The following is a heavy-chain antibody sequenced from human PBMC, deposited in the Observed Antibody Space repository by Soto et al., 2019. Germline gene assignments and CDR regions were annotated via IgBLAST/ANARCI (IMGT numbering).Heavy chain of an antibody. D-gene: IGHD6-6*01. V-gene: IGHV5-51*01. Sequence: PGESLKNSCKGSGYSFTSYWIGWVRQMPGKGLEWMGIIYPGDSDTRYSPSFQGQVTISADKSISTAYLQWSSLKASDTAMYYCALAARPGYYYYYGMDVWGQGTTVTVSS. CDR1: GYSFTSYW. CDR3: ALAARPGYYYYYGMDV. J-gene: IGHJ6*02. CDR2: IYPGDSDT.